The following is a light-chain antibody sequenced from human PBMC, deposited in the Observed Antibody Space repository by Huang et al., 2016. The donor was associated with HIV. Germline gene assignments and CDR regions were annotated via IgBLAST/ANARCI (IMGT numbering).Light chain of an antibody. Sequence: IVITQSPLSLPVTPGEPASISCRSSQSLLHSHGYHYLDWYRQKPGQAPQLLVSLSSIRASGVPYRFSGSGSVTDFTLKISRVEAEDVGIYFCMQALQTPRTFGQGTRLEIK. CDR3: MQALQTPRT. J-gene: IGKJ5*01. V-gene: IGKV2-28*01. CDR2: LSS. CDR1: QSLLHSHGYHY.